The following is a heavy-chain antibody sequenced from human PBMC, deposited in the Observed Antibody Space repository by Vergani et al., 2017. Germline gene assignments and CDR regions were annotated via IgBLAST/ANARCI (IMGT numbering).Heavy chain of an antibody. J-gene: IGHJ4*02. CDR2: IYSGGST. Sequence: EVQLVESGGGLVQPGGSLRLSCAASGFTVSSNYMSWVRQAPGKGLEWVSVIYSGGSTYYADSVKGRFTISRDNSKNTLYLQMNSLRAEDTAVYYCAGGGLLWFGELLPHFDYWGQGTLVTVSS. CDR1: GFTVSSNY. CDR3: AGGGLLWFGELLPHFDY. V-gene: IGHV3-66*02. D-gene: IGHD3-10*01.